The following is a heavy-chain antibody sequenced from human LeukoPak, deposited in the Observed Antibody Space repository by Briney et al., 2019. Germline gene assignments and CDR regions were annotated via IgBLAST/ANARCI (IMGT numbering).Heavy chain of an antibody. D-gene: IGHD2/OR15-2a*01. CDR1: GFTFSNYA. Sequence: PGGSLRLSCAASGFTFSNYAMSWVRQAPGKGLEWVSTISGSGNNTYYADSVKGRFTISRENSKNTLYLQMNSLRAEDTAVYYCAKDSAKKYDDYWGQGTLVTVSS. CDR3: AKDSAKKYDDY. CDR2: ISGSGNNT. V-gene: IGHV3-23*01. J-gene: IGHJ4*02.